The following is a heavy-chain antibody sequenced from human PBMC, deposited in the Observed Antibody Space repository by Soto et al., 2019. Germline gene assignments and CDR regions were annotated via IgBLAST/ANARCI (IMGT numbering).Heavy chain of an antibody. CDR3: ARDQRNWNFYFDN. J-gene: IGHJ4*02. CDR2: IWYDGSNK. CDR1: GFTFSNYG. Sequence: QVQLVASGGGVVQPGRSLRLSCSASGFTFSNYGMHWVRLAPGKGLEWVAVIWYDGSNKYYADSVKGRFTISRDNSKNTLYLQMNSLRAEDTAVYYCARDQRNWNFYFDNWGQGTLVTVSS. V-gene: IGHV3-33*01. D-gene: IGHD1-7*01.